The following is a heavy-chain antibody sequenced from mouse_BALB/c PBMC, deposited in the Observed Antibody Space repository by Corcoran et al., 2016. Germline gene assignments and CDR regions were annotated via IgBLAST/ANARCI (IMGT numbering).Heavy chain of an antibody. CDR2: ILPRSGST. Sequence: QVQLQQSGAELMKPGASVKMSCKATGYTFSSYWIGWIKQRPGHGLEWIGEILPRSGSTNYNETFKGKATFTADTSSNTAYMQLSSLTSEDSAVYYCARQGGTYWGQGTLVTVST. J-gene: IGHJ3*01. CDR3: ARQGGTY. V-gene: IGHV1-9*01. CDR1: GYTFSSYW.